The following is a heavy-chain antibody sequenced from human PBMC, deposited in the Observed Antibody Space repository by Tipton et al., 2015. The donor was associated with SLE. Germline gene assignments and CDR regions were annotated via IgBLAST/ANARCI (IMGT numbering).Heavy chain of an antibody. D-gene: IGHD2-2*01. Sequence: GSLRLSCAASGFTVSSNYMSWVRQAPGKGLEWVSVIYSGGSTYYADSVKGRFTISRDNSKNTLYLQMNSLRAEDTAVYYCARDGGYCSSTSCYQDYWGQGTLVTVSS. CDR2: IYSGGST. CDR3: ARDGGYCSSTSCYQDY. CDR1: GFTVSSNY. V-gene: IGHV3-66*02. J-gene: IGHJ4*02.